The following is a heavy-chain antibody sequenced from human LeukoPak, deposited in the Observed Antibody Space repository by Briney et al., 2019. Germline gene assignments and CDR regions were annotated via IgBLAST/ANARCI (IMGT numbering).Heavy chain of an antibody. CDR2: ISSSSSTI. J-gene: IGHJ4*02. Sequence: GGSLRLSCAASGFTFSSYSMNWVRQAPGKGLEWVPYISSSSSTIYYADSVKGRFTISRDNSKNTLYLQMNSLRAEDTAVYYCAREAFPHYFDHWGQGTLVTVSS. D-gene: IGHD2/OR15-2a*01. V-gene: IGHV3-48*01. CDR3: AREAFPHYFDH. CDR1: GFTFSSYS.